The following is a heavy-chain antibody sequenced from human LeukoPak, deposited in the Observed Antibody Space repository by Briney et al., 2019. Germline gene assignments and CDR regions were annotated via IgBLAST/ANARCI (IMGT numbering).Heavy chain of an antibody. V-gene: IGHV4-39*07. D-gene: IGHD3-22*01. CDR1: GGSISSSSYY. J-gene: IGHJ4*02. Sequence: SETPSLTCTVSGGSISSSSYYWGWIRQPPGKGLEWIGSIYYSGSTYYNPSLKGRVTISVDTSKNQFSLKLSSVTAADTAVCYCARAPSYYYDSSGYFDYFDYWGQGTLVTVSS. CDR3: ARAPSYYYDSSGYFDYFDY. CDR2: IYYSGST.